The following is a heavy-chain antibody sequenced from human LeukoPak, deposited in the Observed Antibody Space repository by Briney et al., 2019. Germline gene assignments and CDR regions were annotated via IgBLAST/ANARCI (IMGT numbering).Heavy chain of an antibody. CDR3: ASDLTPDGDYFDY. V-gene: IGHV3-66*02. Sequence: PGGSLRLSCAASGFTVSSNYMSWVRQAPGKGLEGVSVIYSGSSTYYADSVKGRFTISRDNSKNTLYLQMNSLRAEDTAVYYCASDLTPDGDYFDYWGQGTLVTVSS. CDR2: IYSGSST. CDR1: GFTVSSNY. J-gene: IGHJ4*02. D-gene: IGHD1-14*01.